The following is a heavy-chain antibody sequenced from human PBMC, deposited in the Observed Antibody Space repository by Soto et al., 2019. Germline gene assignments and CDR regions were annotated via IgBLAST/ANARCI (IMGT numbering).Heavy chain of an antibody. D-gene: IGHD3-9*01. V-gene: IGHV3-13*01. CDR3: AXXAXXXXXTGYSNNWFDP. J-gene: IGHJ5*02. CDR1: GFTFSSYD. CDR2: IGTAGDT. Sequence: EVQLVESGGGLVQPGGSLRLSCAASGFTFSSYDMHWVRQATGKGLEWVSAIGTAGDTYYPGSVKGRFTISRENAKNSLYLQMNXLXAGDTAVYYCAXXAXXXXXTGYSNNWFDPWGQGTLVTVSS.